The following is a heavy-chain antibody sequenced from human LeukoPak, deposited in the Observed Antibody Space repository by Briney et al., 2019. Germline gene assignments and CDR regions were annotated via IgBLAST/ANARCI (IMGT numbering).Heavy chain of an antibody. D-gene: IGHD1-26*01. V-gene: IGHV4-59*01. J-gene: IGHJ4*02. CDR1: GGFISGYY. CDR3: ARDRGVGANPDY. Sequence: PSETLSLTCTVSGGFISGYYWSWIRQPPGKGLEWIGYIYYTGSTNYSPSLKSRVTISVDTSKNQFSLKLSSVTAADTAVYYCARDRGVGANPDYWGQGTLVTVSS. CDR2: IYYTGST.